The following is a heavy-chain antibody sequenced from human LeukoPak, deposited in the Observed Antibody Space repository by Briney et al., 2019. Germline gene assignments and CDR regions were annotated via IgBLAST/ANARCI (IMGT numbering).Heavy chain of an antibody. Sequence: GGSLRLSCAASGFTFSSYSMNWVRQAPGRGLEWVSSITSTSYIYYADSVKGRFTISRDNAKNSLYLQMNCLRAEDTAVYYCAREGDTTMVTVDYWGQGTLVTVSS. V-gene: IGHV3-21*01. D-gene: IGHD5-18*01. CDR1: GFTFSSYS. J-gene: IGHJ4*02. CDR3: AREGDTTMVTVDY. CDR2: ITSTSYI.